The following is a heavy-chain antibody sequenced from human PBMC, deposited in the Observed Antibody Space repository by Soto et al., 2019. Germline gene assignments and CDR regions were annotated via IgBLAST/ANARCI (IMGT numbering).Heavy chain of an antibody. J-gene: IGHJ4*02. D-gene: IGHD1-26*01. V-gene: IGHV3-73*02. CDR3: ARLWSEREPNFDS. CDR1: GYTFSDSA. Sequence: EVQLVESGGGLVQPGGSLKLSCAASGYTFSDSAMHWVRQASGKGLEWVGRIRSKANSYATVYAASVKGRFTISRDDSKHTAYLQMNSLKTEDTAVYYCARLWSEREPNFDSWGQGTLVSVSS. CDR2: IRSKANSYAT.